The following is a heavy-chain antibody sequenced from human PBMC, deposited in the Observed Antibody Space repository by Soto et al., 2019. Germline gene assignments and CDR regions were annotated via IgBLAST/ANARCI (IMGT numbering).Heavy chain of an antibody. J-gene: IGHJ5*02. CDR3: ERDGEEYCISTSCYLWFDP. Sequence: QVQLVQSGAEVKKPGSSVKVSCKASGGTFSSYAISWVRQAPGQGLEWMGGIIPIFGTANYAQKFQGRVTITADESTSTAYMELSSLRSEDTAVYYCERDGEEYCISTSCYLWFDPWGQGTLVTVSS. D-gene: IGHD2-2*01. CDR1: GGTFSSYA. V-gene: IGHV1-69*12. CDR2: IIPIFGTA.